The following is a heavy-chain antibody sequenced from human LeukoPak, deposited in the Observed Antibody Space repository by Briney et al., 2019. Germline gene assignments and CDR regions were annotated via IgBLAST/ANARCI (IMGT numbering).Heavy chain of an antibody. D-gene: IGHD3-10*01. Sequence: PGGSLRPSCAASGFTFSDYYMSWIRQAPGKGLEWVSYISSSGSTIYYADSVKGRFTISRDNAKNSLYLQMNSLRAEDTAVYYCARDSPHGVRGVISDWGQGTLVTVSS. CDR1: GFTFSDYY. J-gene: IGHJ4*02. V-gene: IGHV3-11*01. CDR3: ARDSPHGVRGVISD. CDR2: ISSSGSTI.